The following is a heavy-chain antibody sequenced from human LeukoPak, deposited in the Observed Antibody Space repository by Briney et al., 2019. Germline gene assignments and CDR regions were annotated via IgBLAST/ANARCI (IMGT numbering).Heavy chain of an antibody. V-gene: IGHV4-34*01. CDR2: INHSGSP. D-gene: IGHD3-22*01. CDR3: ARGPGYYDSSGYDFDY. CDR1: GGSFSGYY. J-gene: IGHJ4*02. Sequence: PSETLSLTCAVYGGSFSGYYWSWIRQPPGKGLEWIGEINHSGSPNYNPSLKSRVTISVDTSKNQFSLKLSSVTAADTAVYYCARGPGYYDSSGYDFDYWGQGTLVTVSS.